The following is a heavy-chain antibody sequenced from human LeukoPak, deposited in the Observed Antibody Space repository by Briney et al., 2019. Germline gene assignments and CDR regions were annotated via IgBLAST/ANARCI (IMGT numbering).Heavy chain of an antibody. CDR2: ISSRGTSK. CDR1: GFTFSNYY. V-gene: IGHV3-11*04. Sequence: GGSLRLSCAASGFTFSNYYMTWIRQAPGKGLEWVSYISSRGTSKYYADSVKGRFTISRDNAKNSLFLQMNSLRAEDTAVYYCATTRGSYSGYEDFDYWGRGTLVTVSS. D-gene: IGHD5-12*01. CDR3: ATTRGSYSGYEDFDY. J-gene: IGHJ4*02.